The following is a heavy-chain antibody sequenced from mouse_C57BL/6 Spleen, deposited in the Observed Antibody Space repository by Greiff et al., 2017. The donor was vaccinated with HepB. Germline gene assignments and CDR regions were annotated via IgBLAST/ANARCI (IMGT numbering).Heavy chain of an antibody. Sequence: EVKLVESGGGLVKPGGSLKLSCAASGFTFSDYGMHWVRQAPEKGLEWVAYISSGSSTIYYADTVKGRFTISRDNTKNTLFLRMTSLRSEDTAMYYCARGAGWYFDVWGTGTTVTVSS. J-gene: IGHJ1*03. CDR2: ISSGSSTI. CDR1: GFTFSDYG. V-gene: IGHV5-17*01. CDR3: ARGAGWYFDV.